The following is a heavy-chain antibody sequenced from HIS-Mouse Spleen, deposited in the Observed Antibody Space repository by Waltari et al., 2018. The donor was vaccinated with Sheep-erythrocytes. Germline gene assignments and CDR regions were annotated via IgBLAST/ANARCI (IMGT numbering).Heavy chain of an antibody. D-gene: IGHD5-12*01. CDR2: ISSSSSYI. CDR3: ARAGYSGEYYFDY. V-gene: IGHV3-21*01. Sequence: EVQLVESGGGLVKPGGSLRLSCAASGFTFSSYSMNWVRQAPGKGLGWVYSISSSSSYIYYADSVKGRFTISRDNAKNSLYLQMNSLRAEDTAVYYCARAGYSGEYYFDYWGQGTLVTVSS. J-gene: IGHJ4*02. CDR1: GFTFSSYS.